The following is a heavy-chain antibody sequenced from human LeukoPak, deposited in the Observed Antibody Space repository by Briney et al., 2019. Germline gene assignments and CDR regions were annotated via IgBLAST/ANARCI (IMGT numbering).Heavy chain of an antibody. CDR1: GGSISSYY. J-gene: IGHJ6*03. D-gene: IGHD3-10*01. CDR2: IYTSGST. CDR3: SSSFGELGYYYMDV. Sequence: SETLSLTCTVSGGSISSYYWSWIRQPAGKGLEWIGRIYTSGSTNYNPSLKSRVTMSVDTSKNQFSLKLSSVTAADTAVYYCSSSFGELGYYYMDVWGKGTTVTISS. V-gene: IGHV4-4*07.